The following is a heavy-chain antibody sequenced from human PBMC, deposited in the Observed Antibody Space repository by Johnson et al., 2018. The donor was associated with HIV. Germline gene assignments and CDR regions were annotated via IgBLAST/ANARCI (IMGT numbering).Heavy chain of an antibody. CDR2: IRYDGSNK. D-gene: IGHD6-19*01. CDR3: ARAFRGGWYDAFDI. Sequence: QVQLVESGGGVVQPGGSLRLSCAASGFTFSSYGMHWVRQAPGKGLEWVAFIRYDGSNKYYADSVKGRFTISRDNSKNTLYLQMNSLRAEDTAVYYCARAFRGGWYDAFDIWGQGTRVTVSS. J-gene: IGHJ3*02. CDR1: GFTFSSYG. V-gene: IGHV3-30*02.